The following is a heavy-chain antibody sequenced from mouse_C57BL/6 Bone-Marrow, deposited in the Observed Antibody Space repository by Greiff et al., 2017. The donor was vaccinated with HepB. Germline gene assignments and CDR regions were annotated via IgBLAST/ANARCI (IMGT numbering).Heavy chain of an antibody. Sequence: VKLQQSGPGLVQPSQSLSITCTVSGFSLTSYGVHWVRQSPGKGLEWLGVIWRGGSTDYNAAFMSRLSITKDNSKSQVFFKMNSLQADDTAIYYCAKNGIYDGYYWYFDVWGTGTTVTVSS. CDR3: AKNGIYDGYYWYFDV. V-gene: IGHV2-5*01. CDR2: IWRGGST. CDR1: GFSLTSYG. D-gene: IGHD2-3*01. J-gene: IGHJ1*03.